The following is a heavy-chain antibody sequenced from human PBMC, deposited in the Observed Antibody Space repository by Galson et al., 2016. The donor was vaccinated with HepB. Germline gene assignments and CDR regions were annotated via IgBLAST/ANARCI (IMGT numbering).Heavy chain of an antibody. D-gene: IGHD3/OR15-3a*01. Sequence: SLRLSCAASGFTFDTYAMHWVRQAPGKGLEWVAGISWNSGSFGYADSVKGRFTISRDNAKNSLFLQMNSLRAEDTAFYYCEKVMGIDFYEFADYWGQGILVTVSS. CDR1: GFTFDTYA. CDR2: ISWNSGSF. V-gene: IGHV3-9*01. CDR3: EKVMGIDFYEFADY. J-gene: IGHJ4*02.